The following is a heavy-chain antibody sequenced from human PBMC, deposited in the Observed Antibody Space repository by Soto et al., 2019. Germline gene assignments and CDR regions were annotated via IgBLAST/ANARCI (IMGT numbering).Heavy chain of an antibody. CDR2: TNTDGSST. CDR1: GFTFSTYW. CDR3: AKSFLNYVLFGPWFDP. J-gene: IGHJ5*02. V-gene: IGHV3-74*01. D-gene: IGHD2-21*01. Sequence: GSLRLSCAASGFTFSTYWMHWVRQAPGKGLVWVSRTNTDGSSTTYADSVEGRFTISRDNAKNTLYLQMNSLRAEDTAVYYCAKSFLNYVLFGPWFDPWGQGTLVTVS.